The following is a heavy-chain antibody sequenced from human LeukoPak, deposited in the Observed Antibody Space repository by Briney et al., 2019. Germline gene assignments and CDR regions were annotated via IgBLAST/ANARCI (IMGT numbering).Heavy chain of an antibody. J-gene: IGHJ4*02. CDR3: ARDPADLFLGFMLDY. V-gene: IGHV3-21*01. CDR2: ISSSSSYI. Sequence: GGSLRLSCAASGFTFSSYSMNWVRQAPGKGLEWVSSISSSSSYIYYADSVKGRFTISRDNAKNSLYLQMNSLRAEDTAVYYCARDPADLFLGFMLDYWGQGTLVTVSS. CDR1: GFTFSSYS. D-gene: IGHD3-10*01.